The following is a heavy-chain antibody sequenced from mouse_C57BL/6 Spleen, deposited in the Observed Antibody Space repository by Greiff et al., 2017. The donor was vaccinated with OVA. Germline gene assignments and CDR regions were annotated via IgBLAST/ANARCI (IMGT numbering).Heavy chain of an antibody. J-gene: IGHJ3*01. CDR3: ASPAYGSSFPWFAY. CDR1: GYTFTSYW. CDR2: INPSNGGT. D-gene: IGHD1-1*01. Sequence: QVQLQQSGTELVKPGASVKLSCKASGYTFTSYWMHWVKQRPGQGLEWIGNINPSNGGTNYNEKFKSKATLTVDKSSSTAYMQLSSLASEDSAVYYGASPAYGSSFPWFAYWGQGTLVTVSA. V-gene: IGHV1-53*01.